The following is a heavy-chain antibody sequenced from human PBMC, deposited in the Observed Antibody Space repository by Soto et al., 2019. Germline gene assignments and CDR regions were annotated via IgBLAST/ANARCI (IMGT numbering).Heavy chain of an antibody. J-gene: IGHJ3*02. CDR3: ARDQGYSSSWSPRGAFDI. CDR1: GFTFSSYA. CDR2: ISYDGSNK. V-gene: IGHV3-30-3*01. D-gene: IGHD6-13*01. Sequence: PGGSLRLSCAASGFTFSSYAMHWVRQAPGKGLEWVAVISYDGSNKYYADSVKGRFTISRDNSKSTLYLQMNSLRAEDTAVYYCARDQGYSSSWSPRGAFDIWGQGTMVTVSS.